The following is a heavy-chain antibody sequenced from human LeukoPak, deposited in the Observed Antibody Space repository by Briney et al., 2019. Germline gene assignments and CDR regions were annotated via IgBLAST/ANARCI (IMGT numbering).Heavy chain of an antibody. V-gene: IGHV4-34*01. D-gene: IGHD3-10*01. Sequence: ASETLSLTCAVYGGSFSGYYWSWIRQPPGKGLEWIGEINHSGSTNYNPSLKSRVTISVDTSKNQFSLKLSSVTAADTAVYYCARGTSGTMVRGGDYWGQGTLVTVSS. CDR3: ARGTSGTMVRGGDY. J-gene: IGHJ4*02. CDR2: INHSGST. CDR1: GGSFSGYY.